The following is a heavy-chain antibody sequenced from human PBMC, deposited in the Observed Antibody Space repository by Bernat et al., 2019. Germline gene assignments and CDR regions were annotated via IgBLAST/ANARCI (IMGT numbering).Heavy chain of an antibody. CDR2: IRGKAYGGTT. CDR1: GFTFGNSA. CDR3: SRAALRYQLTSYYYFGMDV. D-gene: IGHD2-2*01. V-gene: IGHV3-49*03. J-gene: IGHJ6*02. Sequence: EVQLVESGGDLVQPGRSLRLSCTGSGFTFGNSAMSWFRQAPGKGLEWVGFIRGKAYGGTTKYAASVKGRFTISRDDSKSIAYLQMNSLETEDTAVYYCSRAALRYQLTSYYYFGMDVWGQGTTVTVSS.